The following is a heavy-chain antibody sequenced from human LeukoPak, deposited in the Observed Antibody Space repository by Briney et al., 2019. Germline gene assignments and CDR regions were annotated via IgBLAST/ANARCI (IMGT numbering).Heavy chain of an antibody. Sequence: GGSLRLSCAASGFTFSDYYMSWIRQAPGKGLEWVSYISSSGSTIYYADSVKGRFTISRDNAKNSLYLQMNSLRAEDAAVYFCAKAPVTSCRGAYCYPFDSWGQGTLVTVSS. D-gene: IGHD2-21*01. V-gene: IGHV3-11*01. J-gene: IGHJ4*02. CDR2: ISSSGSTI. CDR3: AKAPVTSCRGAYCYPFDS. CDR1: GFTFSDYY.